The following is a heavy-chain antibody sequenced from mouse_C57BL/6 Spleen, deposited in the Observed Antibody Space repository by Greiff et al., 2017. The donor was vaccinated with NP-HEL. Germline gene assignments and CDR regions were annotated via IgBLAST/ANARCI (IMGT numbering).Heavy chain of an antibody. CDR3: ARGSYGSSLYAMDY. D-gene: IGHD1-1*01. CDR1: GFTFSDYG. Sequence: EVMLVESGGGLVKPGGSLKLSCAASGFTFSDYGMHWVRQAPEKGLEWVAYISSGSSTIYYADTVKGRFTISRDNAKNTLFLQMTSLRSEDTAMYYCARGSYGSSLYAMDYWGQGTSVTVSS. V-gene: IGHV5-17*01. J-gene: IGHJ4*01. CDR2: ISSGSSTI.